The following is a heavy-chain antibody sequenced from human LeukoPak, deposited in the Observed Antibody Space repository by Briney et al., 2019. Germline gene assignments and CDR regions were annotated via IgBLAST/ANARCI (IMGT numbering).Heavy chain of an antibody. CDR3: ARNGGNSDFDY. CDR2: IFHSGNT. V-gene: IGHV4-4*02. CDR1: GGSISSSNW. Sequence: SETLSLTCAVSGGSISSSNWWTWVRQPPGKGLEWIGEIFHSGNTNYNPSLKSRVTISVDKSKNQFSLRLTSVTAADTAVYYCARNGGNSDFDYWGQGTLVTVSS. D-gene: IGHD4-23*01. J-gene: IGHJ4*02.